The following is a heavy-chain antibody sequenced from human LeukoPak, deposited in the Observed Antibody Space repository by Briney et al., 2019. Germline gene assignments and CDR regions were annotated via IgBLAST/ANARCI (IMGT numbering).Heavy chain of an antibody. Sequence: GGSLRLFCAASGFTLSSYGMHWVRQAPGEGLEWVAVIWYDGSNKYYADSVKGRFTISRDNSKNPLYLQMNSLRAEDTAVYYCARPAQAYSGSRRVLGYWGQGTLVTVSS. CDR3: ARPAQAYSGSRRVLGY. D-gene: IGHD1-26*01. CDR1: GFTLSSYG. V-gene: IGHV3-33*01. CDR2: IWYDGSNK. J-gene: IGHJ4*02.